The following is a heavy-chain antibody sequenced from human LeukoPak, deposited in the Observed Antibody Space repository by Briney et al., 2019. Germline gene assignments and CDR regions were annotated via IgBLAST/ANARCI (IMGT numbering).Heavy chain of an antibody. Sequence: SETLSLTCTVSGGSISSSSYYWGWIRQPPGKGLEWIGSIYYSGSTYYNPSLKSRVTISVDTSKNQFSLKLSSVTAADTAVYYCASHFRSSSWYTKFCLSCRVHAFDIWGQGTMVTVSS. CDR3: ASHFRSSSWYTKFCLSCRVHAFDI. CDR1: GGSISSSSYY. CDR2: IYYSGST. D-gene: IGHD6-13*01. J-gene: IGHJ3*02. V-gene: IGHV4-39*07.